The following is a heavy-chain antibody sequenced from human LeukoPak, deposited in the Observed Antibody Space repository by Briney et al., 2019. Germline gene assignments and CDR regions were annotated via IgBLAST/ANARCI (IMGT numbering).Heavy chain of an antibody. V-gene: IGHV3-23*01. CDR2: ISARSDTI. J-gene: IGHJ5*02. D-gene: IGHD2-15*01. Sequence: GGSLRLSCAASGFTFNNYVMSWVRQAPGKGLEWVSTISARSDTIHFADSVRGRFIISRDNSKNTLYLQMNSLRAEDTAIYYCAKYSQPCSGGTCYRWFDPWGRGTLVTVSS. CDR3: AKYSQPCSGGTCYRWFDP. CDR1: GFTFNNYV.